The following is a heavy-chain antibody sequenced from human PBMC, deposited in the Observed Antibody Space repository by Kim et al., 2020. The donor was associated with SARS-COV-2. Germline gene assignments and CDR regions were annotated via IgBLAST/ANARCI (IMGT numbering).Heavy chain of an antibody. CDR3: ARYSSRPDY. CDR2: SYT. Sequence: SYTNYSPSLQGHVTISADKSISTAYLQWSSLKASDTAMYYCARYSSRPDYWGQGTLVTVSS. J-gene: IGHJ4*02. V-gene: IGHV5-10-1*01. D-gene: IGHD6-13*01.